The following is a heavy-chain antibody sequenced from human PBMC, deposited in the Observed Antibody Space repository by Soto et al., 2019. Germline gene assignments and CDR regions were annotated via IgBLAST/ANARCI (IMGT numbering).Heavy chain of an antibody. J-gene: IGHJ6*02. D-gene: IGHD3-16*01. CDR2: ISYDGSNK. Sequence: QVQLVESGGGVVQPGRSLRLSCAASGFTFSSYAMHWVRQAPGKGLEWVAVISYDGSNKYYADSVKGRFTISRDNSKNTLYLQMNSLRAEDTAVYYCARDGAVRYYYYYGMDVWGQGTTVTVSS. V-gene: IGHV3-30-3*01. CDR3: ARDGAVRYYYYYGMDV. CDR1: GFTFSSYA.